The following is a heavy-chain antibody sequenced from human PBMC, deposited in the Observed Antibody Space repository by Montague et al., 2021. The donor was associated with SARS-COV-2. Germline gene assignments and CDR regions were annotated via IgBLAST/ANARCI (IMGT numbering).Heavy chain of an antibody. CDR2: IYYSGST. Sequence: SETLSLTCTVSGGSISSSSYYWGWIRQPPGKGLEWIGSIYYSGSTYYNPSLKSRVTISVDTSKDQFSLKLSSVTAADTAVYYCARGKAEYIVVVPAVPLAYGMDVWGQGTTVTVSS. CDR3: ARGKAEYIVVVPAVPLAYGMDV. J-gene: IGHJ6*02. CDR1: GGSISSSSYY. D-gene: IGHD2-2*01. V-gene: IGHV4-39*07.